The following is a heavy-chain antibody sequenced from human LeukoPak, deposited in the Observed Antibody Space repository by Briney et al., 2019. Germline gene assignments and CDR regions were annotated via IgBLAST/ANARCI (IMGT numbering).Heavy chain of an antibody. CDR2: IKPSGGST. D-gene: IGHD5-18*01. CDR3: ARDHVDTAMVQKKYYGMDV. CDR1: GYTFNSYY. Sequence: ASVKVSCKASGYTFNSYYMHWVRQAPGQGLEWMGIIKPSGGSTSYAQKFQGRVTMTRDTSTSTVYMELSSLRSEDTAVYYCARDHVDTAMVQKKYYGMDVWGQGTTVTVSS. V-gene: IGHV1-46*02. J-gene: IGHJ6*02.